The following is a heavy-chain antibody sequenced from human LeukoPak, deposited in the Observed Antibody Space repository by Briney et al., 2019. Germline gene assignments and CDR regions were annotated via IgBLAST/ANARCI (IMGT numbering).Heavy chain of an antibody. CDR1: GFTFSNFG. V-gene: IGHV3-23*01. Sequence: GGSLRLSCAASGFTFSNFGLGWVRQAPGKGLEWVSIISGSGGSTFYADSVRGRFTVSRDNSKNTLYLQMNTLRAEDTAVYYCAKALDYWGQGTLVTVSS. CDR2: ISGSGGST. J-gene: IGHJ4*02. CDR3: AKALDY.